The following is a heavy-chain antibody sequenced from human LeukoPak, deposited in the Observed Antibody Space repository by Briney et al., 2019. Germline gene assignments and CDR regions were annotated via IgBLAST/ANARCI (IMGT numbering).Heavy chain of an antibody. J-gene: IGHJ6*02. CDR3: ARGLDYVILSVPYGMDV. CDR1: GFTCSSYS. Sequence: GGSLSLSCAGSGFTCSSYSMNWVRPAPGKGLEWVSSISSSSYIYYADSVKGRFTISRDNAKNSLYLQMNSLRAQDTAVYYCARGLDYVILSVPYGMDVWGQGTTVTVSS. CDR2: ISSSSYI. V-gene: IGHV3-21*01. D-gene: IGHD3-9*01.